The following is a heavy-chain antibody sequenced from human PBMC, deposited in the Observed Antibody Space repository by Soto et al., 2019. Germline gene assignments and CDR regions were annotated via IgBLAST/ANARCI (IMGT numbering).Heavy chain of an antibody. Sequence: GESLKISCEGSGFSFSKYKIGWVRQMPGKGLEWMGIIYPGDSDTRYSPSFQGQVTISADKSISTAYLQWSSLKASDTAMYYCATPLGTTGGYYYYGMDVWGQGTTVTVSS. V-gene: IGHV5-51*01. J-gene: IGHJ6*02. CDR1: GFSFSKYK. CDR3: ATPLGTTGGYYYYGMDV. D-gene: IGHD1-1*01. CDR2: IYPGDSDT.